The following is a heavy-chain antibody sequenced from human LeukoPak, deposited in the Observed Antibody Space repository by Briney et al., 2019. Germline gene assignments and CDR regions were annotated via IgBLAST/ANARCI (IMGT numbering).Heavy chain of an antibody. CDR3: ARTNSYYDFWSDHYNWFDP. CDR2: INPNSGGT. V-gene: IGHV1-2*02. J-gene: IGHJ5*02. Sequence: GASVKVSCKASGYTFTGYYMHWVRQAPGQGLEWMGWINPNSGGTKCAQKFQGRVTMARDTSITTAYMELSRLRSDDTAVYYCARTNSYYDFWSDHYNWFDPWGQGTLVTVSS. D-gene: IGHD3-3*01. CDR1: GYTFTGYY.